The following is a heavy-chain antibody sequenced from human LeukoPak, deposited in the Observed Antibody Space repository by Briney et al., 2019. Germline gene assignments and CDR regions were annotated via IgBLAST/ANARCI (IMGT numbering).Heavy chain of an antibody. V-gene: IGHV1-2*02. CDR1: GYTFTGYY. Sequence: ASVKVSCKASGYTFTGYYMHWVRQAPGQGLEWMGWINPNSGGTNYAQKFQGRVTMTRETSISTAYMELSRLRSDDTAVYYCARDLYCSSTSCYKDWFDPWGQGTLVTVSS. J-gene: IGHJ5*02. D-gene: IGHD2-2*02. CDR2: INPNSGGT. CDR3: ARDLYCSSTSCYKDWFDP.